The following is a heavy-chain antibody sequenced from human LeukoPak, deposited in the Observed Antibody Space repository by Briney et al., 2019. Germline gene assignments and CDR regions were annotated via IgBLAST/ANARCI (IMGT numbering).Heavy chain of an antibody. CDR1: GYTFTTHD. Sequence: ASVKVSCKASGYTFTTHDTNWVRQATGQGLEWLGWMSPNSGDTGYAQKFQGRVTMTSDSSISTAYMELSSLRSEDTAVYYCAREGSGYDSQIQYFDYWGQGTLVTVSS. V-gene: IGHV1-8*01. CDR2: MSPNSGDT. D-gene: IGHD5-12*01. J-gene: IGHJ4*02. CDR3: AREGSGYDSQIQYFDY.